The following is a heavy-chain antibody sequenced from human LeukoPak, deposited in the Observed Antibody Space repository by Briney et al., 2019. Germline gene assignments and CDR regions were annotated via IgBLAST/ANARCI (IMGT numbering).Heavy chain of an antibody. V-gene: IGHV4-39*07. J-gene: IGHJ4*01. CDR2: IYYSGST. CDR3: ARKGSGSYFDY. D-gene: IGHD3-10*01. Sequence: PSETLSLTCTVSGGSISSSSYYWGWIRQPPGKGLEWIGSIYYSGSTYYNPSLKSRITVSVDTSRNQFSLKLSSVTAADTAVYYCARKGSGSYFDYWGHGILVTVSS. CDR1: GGSISSSSYY.